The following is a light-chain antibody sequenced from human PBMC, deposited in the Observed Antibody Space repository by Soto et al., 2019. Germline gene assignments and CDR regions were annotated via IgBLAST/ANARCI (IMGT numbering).Light chain of an antibody. CDR2: TVT. V-gene: IGLV2-11*01. CDR3: CSYAGSSSYV. J-gene: IGLJ1*01. CDR1: SSDIGGYNY. Sequence: QSALTQPRSVSGSPGQSVTISCTGTSSDIGGYNYVSWYQQHPGKAPKLTIYTVTKRPSGVPDRFSGSKSDNTASLTISGLQADDEADYYCCSYAGSSSYVFGTGTKLTVL.